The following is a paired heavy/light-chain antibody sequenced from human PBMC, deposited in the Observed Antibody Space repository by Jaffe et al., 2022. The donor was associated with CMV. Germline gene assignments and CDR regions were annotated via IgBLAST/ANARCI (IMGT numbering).Heavy chain of an antibody. CDR2: ISGSGRTI. V-gene: IGHV3-11*01. D-gene: IGHD2-15*01. Sequence: QVQLVESGGGLVKPGGSLRLSCEASGFTFSDYHMAWIRQAPGKGLEWISYISGSGRTIYDADFAKGRFTISRDTAKKTLYLQMNSLRPEDTAFYYCVREVGGAYFNNWFDVWGQGTLVTVSS. CDR3: VREVGGAYFNNWFDV. J-gene: IGHJ5*02. CDR1: GFTFSDYH.
Light chain of an antibody. CDR2: EAS. CDR1: RDMITY. CDR3: QQSHSTPFT. Sequence: DIQMTQSPSSLSASVGDRVTITCRASRDMITYLNWYQQKPGKAPKLLIYEASTLQSGVPSRFSGSGSGTDFTLTISSLQPEDFATYFCQQSHSTPFTFGPGTKVDIK. J-gene: IGKJ3*01. V-gene: IGKV1-39*01.